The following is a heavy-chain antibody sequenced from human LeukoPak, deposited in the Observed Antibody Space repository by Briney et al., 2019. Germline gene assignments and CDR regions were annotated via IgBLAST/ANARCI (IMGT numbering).Heavy chain of an antibody. D-gene: IGHD3-16*01. CDR3: ARGGVFPRQFDP. V-gene: IGHV4-59*01. CDR1: GGSLSTFY. J-gene: IGHJ5*02. CDR2: IYYRGST. Sequence: SETLSLTCTVSGGSLSTFYWSWIRQPQGKGLEWIGYIYYRGSTTYNPSLKSRVTISVDTSKNQFSLNLTSVTAADTAVYYCARGGVFPRQFDPWGQGTLVTVSS.